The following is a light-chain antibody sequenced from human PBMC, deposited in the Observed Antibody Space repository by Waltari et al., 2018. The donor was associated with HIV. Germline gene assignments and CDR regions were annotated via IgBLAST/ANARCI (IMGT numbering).Light chain of an antibody. CDR1: SGHSYSA. Sequence: HLVLTQSPSASPPLGAPVKLTCTLSSGHSYSAIACHQQQPEKGPRFLMKLNSDGSHSKGDGIPDRFSGSSSGSERYLTISSLQSEDEADYYCQTWGTGIVFGGGTKLTVL. V-gene: IGLV4-69*01. CDR2: LNSDGSH. CDR3: QTWGTGIV. J-gene: IGLJ2*01.